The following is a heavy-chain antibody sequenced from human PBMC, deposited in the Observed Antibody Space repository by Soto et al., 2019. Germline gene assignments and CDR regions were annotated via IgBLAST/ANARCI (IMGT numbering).Heavy chain of an antibody. Sequence: QVQLVQSGAEVKKPGASVKVSCKASGYTFTSYYMHWVRQAPGQGLEWMGIINPSGGSTSYAQKFQGRVTMTRDTSTSTVYMELSSLRSEDTAVYYCARDFCGGDCYYLGGMDVWGQGTTVTVSS. V-gene: IGHV1-46*01. CDR2: INPSGGST. CDR1: GYTFTSYY. D-gene: IGHD2-21*02. CDR3: ARDFCGGDCYYLGGMDV. J-gene: IGHJ6*02.